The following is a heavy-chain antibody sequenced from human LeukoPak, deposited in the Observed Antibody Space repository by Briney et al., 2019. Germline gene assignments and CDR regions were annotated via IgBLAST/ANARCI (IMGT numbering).Heavy chain of an antibody. Sequence: PGGSLRLSCAASGFTFSSYAMSWVRQAPGKGLEWVSAISGSGGSTYYADSVKGRFTISRDNSKNTLYLQMNSLRAEDTAVYYCAKVVGSGWYSVALAFDIWGQGTMVTVSS. CDR1: GFTFSSYA. CDR3: AKVVGSGWYSVALAFDI. V-gene: IGHV3-23*01. J-gene: IGHJ3*02. CDR2: ISGSGGST. D-gene: IGHD6-19*01.